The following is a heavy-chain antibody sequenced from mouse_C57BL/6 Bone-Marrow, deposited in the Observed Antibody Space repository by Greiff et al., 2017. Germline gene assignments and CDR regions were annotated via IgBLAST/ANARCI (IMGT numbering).Heavy chain of an antibody. Sequence: EVQLVESGGGLVKPGGSLKLSCAASGFTFSDYGMHWVRQAPEKGLEWVAYISSGSSTIYYADTVKGRFTISRDNAKNTLFLQRTSLRSEDTAMYYCANNYGKASLDYWGQGTTLTVSS. CDR3: ANNYGKASLDY. J-gene: IGHJ2*01. CDR2: ISSGSSTI. D-gene: IGHD1-1*02. CDR1: GFTFSDYG. V-gene: IGHV5-17*01.